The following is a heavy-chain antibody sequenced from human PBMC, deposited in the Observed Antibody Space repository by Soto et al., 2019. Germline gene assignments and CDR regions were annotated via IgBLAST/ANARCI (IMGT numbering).Heavy chain of an antibody. CDR1: DYTFTSNY. V-gene: IGHV1-46*01. CDR2: INPSGGST. D-gene: IGHD5-12*01. J-gene: IGHJ4*02. Sequence: QLVQSGAEVKTPGASVKVSCKASDYTFTSNYIHWVRQAPGQGLECMGLINPSGGSTNYAQTFQGRVPLTRDTSTSTVYMEVNSLLSGDTAVEFCAWRGVYSGKYIDYWGQGTLVTVSS. CDR3: AWRGVYSGKYIDY.